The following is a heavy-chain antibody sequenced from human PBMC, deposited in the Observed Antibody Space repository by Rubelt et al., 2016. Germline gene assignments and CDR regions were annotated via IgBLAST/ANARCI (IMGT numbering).Heavy chain of an antibody. CDR3: AREVMVRGVRSGFDP. V-gene: IGHV1-69*06. Sequence: GTANYAQKFQGRVTITADKSTSTAYMELSSLRSDDTAVYYCAREVMVRGVRSGFDPWGQGTLVTVSS. CDR2: GTA. D-gene: IGHD3-10*01. J-gene: IGHJ5*02.